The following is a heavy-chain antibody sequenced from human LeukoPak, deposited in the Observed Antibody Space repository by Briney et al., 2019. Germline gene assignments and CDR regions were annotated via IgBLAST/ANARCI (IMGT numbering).Heavy chain of an antibody. CDR1: GGSISSGGYY. D-gene: IGHD3-10*01. J-gene: IGHJ5*02. Sequence: PSETLSLTCTVSGGSISSGGYYWNWIRQHPVKGLEWIGSIYYSGSTHSNPSLKSRLTISIDTSKNQFYLKLNSATAADTALYYCARVRGINNWFDPWGQGTLVTVSS. CDR2: IYYSGST. CDR3: ARVRGINNWFDP. V-gene: IGHV4-31*03.